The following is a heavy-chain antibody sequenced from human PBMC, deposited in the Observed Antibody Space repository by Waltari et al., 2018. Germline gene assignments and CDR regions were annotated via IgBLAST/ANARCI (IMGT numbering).Heavy chain of an antibody. CDR3: ARSLLGSALNWFDP. Sequence: QVQLQESGPGLVKPSETLSLTCTVSGGSISSYYWSWIRQPAGKGLEWIGRIYTSGSTNYNPALKSRVTMSVDTSKNQFSLKLSSVTAADTAVYYCARSLLGSALNWFDPWGQGTLVTVSS. CDR1: GGSISSYY. D-gene: IGHD6-19*01. J-gene: IGHJ5*02. CDR2: IYTSGST. V-gene: IGHV4-4*07.